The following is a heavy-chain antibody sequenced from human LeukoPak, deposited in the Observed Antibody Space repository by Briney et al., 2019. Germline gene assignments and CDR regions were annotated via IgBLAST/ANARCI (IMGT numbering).Heavy chain of an antibody. D-gene: IGHD3-10*01. Sequence: GGSLRLSCAASGFTVSSNHMSWVRQAPGKGLEWVSVIYSGGSTYYADSVKGRFTISRDNSKNTLYLQMNSLRAEDTAVYYCARGLFRGAFDIWGQGTMVTVSS. V-gene: IGHV3-66*01. CDR2: IYSGGST. J-gene: IGHJ3*02. CDR3: ARGLFRGAFDI. CDR1: GFTVSSNH.